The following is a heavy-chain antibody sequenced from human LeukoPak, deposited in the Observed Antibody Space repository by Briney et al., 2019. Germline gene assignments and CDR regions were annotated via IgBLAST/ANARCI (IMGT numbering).Heavy chain of an antibody. Sequence: ASVKVSCKASGYTFTSYGISWVRQAPGQGLEWMGWISAYNGNTNYAQKLQGRVTMTTDTSTSTAYVELRSLRSDDTAVYYCARVMGCGVVPAASVVTLSGCTPDYWGQGTLVTVSS. CDR3: ARVMGCGVVPAASVVTLSGCTPDY. CDR1: GYTFTSYG. CDR2: ISAYNGNT. J-gene: IGHJ4*02. V-gene: IGHV1-18*01. D-gene: IGHD2-2*01.